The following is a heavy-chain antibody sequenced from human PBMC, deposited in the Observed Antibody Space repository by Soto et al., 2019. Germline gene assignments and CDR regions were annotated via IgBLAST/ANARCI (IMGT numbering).Heavy chain of an antibody. D-gene: IGHD3-3*01. CDR3: HYFDT. CDR2: IYYSGST. V-gene: IGHV4-30-4*02. CDR1: GGSISSGGYY. J-gene: IGHJ4*02. Sequence: SETLSLTCTVSGGSISSGGYYWSWIRQHPGKGLEWIGYIYYSGSTYYNPSLNMDSVTAADTAIYYCVRSVILSGGSYKGLIRLHYFDTWGPGTLVTVSS.